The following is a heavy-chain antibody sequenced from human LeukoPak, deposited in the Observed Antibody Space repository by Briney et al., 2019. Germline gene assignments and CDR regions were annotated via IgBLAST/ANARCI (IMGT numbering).Heavy chain of an antibody. CDR3: ARGPGRVAGRTSVCDY. CDR2: IRGGGSET. Sequence: PGGSLRLSCAASEFTFEDYAMHWVRQAPGKGLEWVALIRGGGSETYYEDSVKGRFTISRDNAKNSLYLQINSLKAEDTAVYYCARGPGRVAGRTSVCDYWGQGTLVTVSS. J-gene: IGHJ4*02. CDR1: EFTFEDYA. V-gene: IGHV3-43*02. D-gene: IGHD6-19*01.